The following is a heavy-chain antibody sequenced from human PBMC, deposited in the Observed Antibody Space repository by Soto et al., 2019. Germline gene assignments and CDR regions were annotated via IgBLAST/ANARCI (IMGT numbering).Heavy chain of an antibody. Sequence: QVQLVQSGAAVKKPGSSVQVSCKASGYTFTSYAMHWVRKATGQRLEWMGWINSGNGNTRYSQKFQGRVTITRDTAASTAYMELSSLRSEDTAVYYCTRDKGYSYGYNWGQGTLVTVSS. V-gene: IGHV1-3*01. CDR1: GYTFTSYA. J-gene: IGHJ4*02. CDR2: INSGNGNT. CDR3: TRDKGYSYGYN. D-gene: IGHD5-18*01.